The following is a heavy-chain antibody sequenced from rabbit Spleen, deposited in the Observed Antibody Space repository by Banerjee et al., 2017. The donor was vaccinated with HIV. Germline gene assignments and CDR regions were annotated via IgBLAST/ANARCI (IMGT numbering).Heavy chain of an antibody. D-gene: IGHD1-1*01. J-gene: IGHJ6*01. V-gene: IGHV1S40*01. CDR1: GFSFSSGYY. CDR2: IYVGSSGTT. Sequence: QSLEESGGDLVKPEGSLTLTCTASGFSFSSGYYLCWVRQAPGKGLEWIACIYVGSSGTTHYATWAKGRFTISKTSSTTVTLQMTSLTAADTATYFCARDTSSSFSSYGMDLWGPGTLVTVS. CDR3: ARDTSSSFSSYGMDL.